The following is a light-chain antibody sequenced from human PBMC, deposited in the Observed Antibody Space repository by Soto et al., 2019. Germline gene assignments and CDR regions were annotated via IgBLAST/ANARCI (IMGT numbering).Light chain of an antibody. V-gene: IGLV2-14*01. J-gene: IGLJ3*02. CDR2: EVS. Sequence: QSALTQPASVSGSPGQSITISCTGTSSDVGGYNYVSWYQQRPGKAPKLMIYEVSNRPSGVSNRFSGSKSGNTASLTISGLQAEDEADYYCSSYRGSSTWVFGGGTKLTVL. CDR3: SSYRGSSTWV. CDR1: SSDVGGYNY.